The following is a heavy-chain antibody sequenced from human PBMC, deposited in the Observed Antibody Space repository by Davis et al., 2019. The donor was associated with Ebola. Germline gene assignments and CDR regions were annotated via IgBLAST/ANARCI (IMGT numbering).Heavy chain of an antibody. CDR2: VYYSGST. CDR1: GASISNYY. J-gene: IGHJ6*02. CDR3: ARDSRWLVPGTYYYYGMDV. V-gene: IGHV4-59*01. D-gene: IGHD6-19*01. Sequence: SETLSLTCNVSGASISNYYWSWIRQPPGEGLAWIGYVYYSGSTNYNPSLKSRITISVDTSKNQFSLRLSSVTAADTAVYYCARDSRWLVPGTYYYYGMDVWGQGTTVTVSS.